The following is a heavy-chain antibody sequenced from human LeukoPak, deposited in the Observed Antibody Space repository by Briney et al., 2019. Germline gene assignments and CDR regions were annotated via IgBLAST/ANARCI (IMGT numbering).Heavy chain of an antibody. D-gene: IGHD2-15*01. CDR3: ARRRTAAQTYSDAFDI. V-gene: IGHV5-51*01. CDR2: IYPDNSDT. CDR1: GYTFTNYW. J-gene: IGHJ3*02. Sequence: GESLKISCEGSGYTFTNYWIGWVRQVPGKGLEWMGFIYPDNSDTSYSPSFQGQVTISADKSISTAYLQWSSLEASDTVIYYCARRRTAAQTYSDAFDIWGQGTMVTVSS.